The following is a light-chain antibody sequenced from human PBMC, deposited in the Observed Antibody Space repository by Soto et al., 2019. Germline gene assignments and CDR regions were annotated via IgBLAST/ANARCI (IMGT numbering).Light chain of an antibody. CDR3: AAWDDRLNGQAV. CDR1: SSNIGSNT. J-gene: IGLJ2*01. Sequence: QSVLTQPPSASGTPGQRVTISCSGSSSNIGSNTVNWYQQLPGTAPKLLIYSNNQRPSGVPDRFSGSKSGTSASLAISVLQSEDEADYYCAAWDDRLNGQAVFGGWNKLTV. CDR2: SNN. V-gene: IGLV1-44*01.